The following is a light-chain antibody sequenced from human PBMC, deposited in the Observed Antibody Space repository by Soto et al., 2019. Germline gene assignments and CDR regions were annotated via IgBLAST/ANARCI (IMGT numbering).Light chain of an antibody. Sequence: EIVLIQSPATLSLSPGERATLSCRASQSVSSYLAWYQQKPGQAPRLLIYGASTRATGIPARFSGSGSGTEFTRTISSLQSEDFAVYYCQQYNNWPYRTFDQGTKVEIK. V-gene: IGKV3-15*01. CDR3: QQYNNWPYRT. CDR2: GAS. J-gene: IGKJ1*01. CDR1: QSVSSY.